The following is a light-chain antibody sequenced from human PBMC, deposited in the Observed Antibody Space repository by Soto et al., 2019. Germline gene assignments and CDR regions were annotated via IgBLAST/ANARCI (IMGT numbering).Light chain of an antibody. CDR3: HQYGISPPVT. V-gene: IGKV3-15*01. CDR2: GAS. Sequence: EIVMTQSPATLSVSPGERVTLSCRASQSVSSNLAWYQQKPGQAPRLLIYGASTRATGVPARFSGSGSGTEFTLTISSLQSEDFAMYYCHQYGISPPVTFGQGTRLEIK. CDR1: QSVSSN. J-gene: IGKJ5*01.